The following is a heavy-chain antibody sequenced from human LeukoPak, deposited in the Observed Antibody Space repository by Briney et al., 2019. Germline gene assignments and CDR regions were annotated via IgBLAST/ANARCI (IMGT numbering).Heavy chain of an antibody. D-gene: IGHD2-15*01. J-gene: IGHJ4*02. CDR2: INPSGGST. V-gene: IGHV1-46*01. CDR3: ARAPVTSCRGAFCYPFDY. CDR1: GYTFTSYY. Sequence: ASVKVSCKASGYTFTSYYMHWVRQAPGQGLEWMGLINPSGGSTSYAQKFQGRVTMTRDMSTSTVYMELSSLRSEDTAVYYCARAPVTSCRGAFCYPFDYWGPGILVTVSS.